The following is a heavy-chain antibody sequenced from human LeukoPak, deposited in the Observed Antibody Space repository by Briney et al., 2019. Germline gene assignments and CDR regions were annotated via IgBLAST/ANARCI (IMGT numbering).Heavy chain of an antibody. CDR2: ISGSGGST. CDR3: AKDALAGSVVVPGRVDY. D-gene: IGHD2-2*01. CDR1: GFTFSSYA. V-gene: IGHV3-23*01. Sequence: PGGSLRLPCAASGFTFSSYAMSWVRQAPGKGLEWVSAISGSGGSTYYADSVKGRFTISRDNSKNTLYLQMNSLRAEDTAVYYCAKDALAGSVVVPGRVDYWGQGTLVTVSS. J-gene: IGHJ4*02.